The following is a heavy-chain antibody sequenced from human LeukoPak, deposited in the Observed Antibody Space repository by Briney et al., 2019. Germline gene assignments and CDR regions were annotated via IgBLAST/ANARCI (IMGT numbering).Heavy chain of an antibody. J-gene: IGHJ6*02. Sequence: GGSLRLSCSASGFTFRNHGMHWVRQAPGKGLEWAAVIWYDGSNEYYADSVKGRFTISRDNSKNTLYLEMNNLRAEDTAVYYCAKGGTYPAFGMDVWGQGTTVTVSS. D-gene: IGHD2-15*01. CDR3: AKGGTYPAFGMDV. V-gene: IGHV3-33*06. CDR2: IWYDGSNE. CDR1: GFTFRNHG.